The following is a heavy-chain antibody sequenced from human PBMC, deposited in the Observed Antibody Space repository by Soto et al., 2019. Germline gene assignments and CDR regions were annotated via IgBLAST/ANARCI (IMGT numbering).Heavy chain of an antibody. D-gene: IGHD2-2*01. J-gene: IGHJ6*02. CDR3: ARGLVVPAARHYYYGMDV. CDR1: GFTFSSYG. V-gene: IGHV3-33*01. CDR2: IWYDGSNK. Sequence: GGSLRLSCAASGFTFSSYGMHWVRQAPGKGLEWVAVIWYDGSNKYYADSVKGRFTISRDNSKNTLYLQMNSLRAEDTAVYYCARGLVVPAARHYYYGMDVWGQGTTVTVSS.